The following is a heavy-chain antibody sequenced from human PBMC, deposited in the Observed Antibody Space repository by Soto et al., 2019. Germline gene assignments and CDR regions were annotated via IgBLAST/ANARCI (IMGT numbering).Heavy chain of an antibody. D-gene: IGHD1-26*01. Sequence: PGGSLRLSCAASKFTFSSFEVNWVRQAPGKGLEWVSYISSTGSLIYYADSVKGRFTISRDNTKNSLYLQMNSLRPEDTAIYYCTRGGGWHQGYYHYYGMDVWGHGTTVTAP. J-gene: IGHJ6*02. CDR2: ISSTGSLI. V-gene: IGHV3-48*03. CDR1: KFTFSSFE. CDR3: TRGGGWHQGYYHYYGMDV.